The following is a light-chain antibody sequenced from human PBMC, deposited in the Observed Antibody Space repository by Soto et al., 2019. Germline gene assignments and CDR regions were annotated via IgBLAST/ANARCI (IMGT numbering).Light chain of an antibody. Sequence: QPVLTQSPSASASLGASVKLTCTLSSGHSSYAIAWHQQQPEKGPRYLMNLNSDGSHTKGDGIPDRFSGSSSGAERYLTISSLPSEDEADYYCQTWGPGFYVFGTGTKVTVL. CDR3: QTWGPGFYV. CDR1: SGHSSYA. V-gene: IGLV4-69*01. J-gene: IGLJ1*01. CDR2: LNSDGSH.